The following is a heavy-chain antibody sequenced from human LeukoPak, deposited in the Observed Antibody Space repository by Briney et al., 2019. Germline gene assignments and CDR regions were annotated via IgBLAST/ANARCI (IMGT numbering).Heavy chain of an antibody. Sequence: QPGGSLRLSCAASGFTLSSYWMHWVRQVPGKGLVWVSHINTDGTVTHYADSVKGRFTISRDNAKGSLYLQMSSLRAEDTAVYYCAAQGGIPAASHYWGQGTLVTVSS. V-gene: IGHV3-74*01. J-gene: IGHJ4*02. D-gene: IGHD6-13*01. CDR2: INTDGTVT. CDR1: GFTLSSYW. CDR3: AAQGGIPAASHY.